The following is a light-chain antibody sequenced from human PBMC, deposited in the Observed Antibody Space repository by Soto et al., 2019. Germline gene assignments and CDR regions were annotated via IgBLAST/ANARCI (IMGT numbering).Light chain of an antibody. J-gene: IGKJ2*01. CDR3: QQYNSYSPT. V-gene: IGKV1-5*01. CDR2: DAS. Sequence: DIQMTQSPSTLSASVGDRVTITCRASQSISSWLAWYQQKPGKAPKLLIYDASSLESGVPSRFSGSGSVTEFTLTISIPQADDFATNYCQQYNSYSPTFGQGTKLEIK. CDR1: QSISSW.